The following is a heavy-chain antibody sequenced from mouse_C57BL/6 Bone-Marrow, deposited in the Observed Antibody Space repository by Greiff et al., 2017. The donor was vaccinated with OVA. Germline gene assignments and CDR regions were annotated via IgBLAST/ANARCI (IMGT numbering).Heavy chain of an antibody. V-gene: IGHV1-80*01. CDR3: AREKFITTVVANWYFDV. CDR1: GYAFSSYW. D-gene: IGHD1-1*01. J-gene: IGHJ1*03. Sequence: VQLQQSGAELVKPGASVKISCKASGYAFSSYWMNWVKQRPGKGLEWIGQIYPGDGDTNYNGKFKGKATLTADKSSSTAYMQLSSLTSEDSAVYFCAREKFITTVVANWYFDVWGTGTTVTVSS. CDR2: IYPGDGDT.